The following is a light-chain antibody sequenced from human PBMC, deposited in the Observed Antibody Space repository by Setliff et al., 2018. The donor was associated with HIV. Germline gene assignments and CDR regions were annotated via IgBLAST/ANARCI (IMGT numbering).Light chain of an antibody. Sequence: QSVLTQPPSASGSPGESVTISCTGTSSDVGGYKYVSWYQQHPGNPPKLMIYEVSKRPSGVPDRFSGSKSGNTASLTVSGLQAEDEADYYCCSYAGTYIFYVFGTGTKVT. J-gene: IGLJ1*01. CDR1: SSDVGGYKY. CDR3: CSYAGTYIFYV. V-gene: IGLV2-8*01. CDR2: EVS.